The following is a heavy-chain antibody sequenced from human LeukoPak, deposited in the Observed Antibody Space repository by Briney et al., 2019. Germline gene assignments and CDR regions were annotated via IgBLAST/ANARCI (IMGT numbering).Heavy chain of an antibody. V-gene: IGHV3-23*01. J-gene: IGHJ4*02. D-gene: IGHD7-27*01. CDR1: GFTFSSYA. Sequence: GGSLRLSCAASGFTFSSYAMSWVRQAPGKGLEWVSAISGSGGSTYYADSVKGRFTISRDNAKNSLYLQMNSLRAEDTAVYYCARDHLELGTSNGFDYWGQGTLVTVSS. CDR3: ARDHLELGTSNGFDY. CDR2: ISGSGGST.